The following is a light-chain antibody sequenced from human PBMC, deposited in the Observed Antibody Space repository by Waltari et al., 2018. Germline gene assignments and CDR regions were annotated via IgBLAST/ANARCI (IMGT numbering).Light chain of an antibody. CDR1: SSDLGGYTY. CDR3: CSYAGRSPVV. Sequence: QSALTQPASVSGSPGQSIPISCTGTSSDLGGYTYVSWYQRHPGKAPRLMIYDVSKRPSGVSNRFSVSKSGNRASLTISGLQAEDEADYYCCSYAGRSPVVFGGGTKLTVL. CDR2: DVS. J-gene: IGLJ2*01. V-gene: IGLV2-23*02.